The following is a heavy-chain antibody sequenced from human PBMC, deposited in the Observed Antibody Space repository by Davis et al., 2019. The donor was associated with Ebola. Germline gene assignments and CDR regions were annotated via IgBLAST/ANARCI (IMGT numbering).Heavy chain of an antibody. CDR2: MNPNSGHT. J-gene: IGHJ5*02. V-gene: IGHV1-8*03. CDR3: ARVPSVTVPSTTPGGLDP. Sequence: ASVKVSCKASGYSFTTYDINWVRQAAGQGLEWMGWMNPNSGHTGYARKFQGRVTLTRDTSINTAYMELNNLMSEDTAVYYCARVPSVTVPSTTPGGLDPWGQGTLVTVSS. CDR1: GYSFTTYD. D-gene: IGHD1-26*01.